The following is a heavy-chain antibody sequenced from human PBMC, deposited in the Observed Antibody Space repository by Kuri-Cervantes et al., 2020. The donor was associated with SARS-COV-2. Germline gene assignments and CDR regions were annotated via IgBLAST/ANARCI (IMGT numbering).Heavy chain of an antibody. CDR2: IYTSGST. CDR3: AGVSRPYYFDY. J-gene: IGHJ4*02. Sequence: SETLSLTCTVSGGSISSGSYYWSWIRQPAGKGLEWIGRIYTSGSTNYNPSLKSRVTISVDTSKNQFSLKLSSVTAADTAVYYCAGVSRPYYFDYWGQGTLVTVSS. CDR1: GGSISSGSYY. V-gene: IGHV4-61*02.